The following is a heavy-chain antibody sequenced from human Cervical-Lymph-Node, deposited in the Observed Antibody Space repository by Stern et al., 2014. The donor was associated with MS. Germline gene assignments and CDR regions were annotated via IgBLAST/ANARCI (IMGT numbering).Heavy chain of an antibody. D-gene: IGHD1-1*01. V-gene: IGHV1-69*06. CDR3: VERDAWFDP. Sequence: DQLVESGAEVKQPGSSVNVSCKASGGTFSSYAISWVRQGPGQGLEWMGGVIPTLGTVNYAPKFQGRVTFIADKLSDTAYMELNSLRSDDTAVYYCVERDAWFDPWGPGTLVIVSS. CDR2: VIPTLGTV. J-gene: IGHJ5*02. CDR1: GGTFSSYA.